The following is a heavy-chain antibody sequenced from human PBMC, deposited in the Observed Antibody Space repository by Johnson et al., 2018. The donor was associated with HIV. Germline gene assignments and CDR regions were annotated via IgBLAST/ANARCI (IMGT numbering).Heavy chain of an antibody. CDR1: GFTFDDYV. J-gene: IGHJ3*02. V-gene: IGHV3-23*04. D-gene: IGHD6-19*01. CDR2: ISGSGGST. CDR3: AREGIAVAKVLAFDI. Sequence: MLLVESGGGLVQPGRSLRLSCAASGFTFDDYVMHWVRQAPGKGLEWVSAISGSGGSTYYADSVKGRFTISRDNSKNTLYLQMNSLRAEDTAVYYCAREGIAVAKVLAFDIWGQGTMVTVSS.